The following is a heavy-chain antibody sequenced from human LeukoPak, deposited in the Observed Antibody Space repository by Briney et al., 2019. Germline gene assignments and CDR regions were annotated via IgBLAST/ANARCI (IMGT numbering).Heavy chain of an antibody. D-gene: IGHD4-23*01. CDR1: GFTFSDYY. CDR2: ISSSGSTI. CDR3: ARAKIHDYGGNSGGDY. Sequence: GGSLRLSCAASGFTFSDYYMSWIRQAPGKGLEWVSYISSSGSTIYYADSVKGRFTISRDNAKNSLYLQMNSLRAEDTAVYYCARAKIHDYGGNSGGDYWGQGTLVTVSS. J-gene: IGHJ4*02. V-gene: IGHV3-11*01.